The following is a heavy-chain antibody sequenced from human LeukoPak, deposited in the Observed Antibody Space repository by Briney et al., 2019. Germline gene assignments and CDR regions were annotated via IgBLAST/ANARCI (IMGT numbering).Heavy chain of an antibody. Sequence: GRSLRLSCGASGFTFSSYGMHWVRQAPGKGLEWVSYISSSSSAIYYADSVKGRFTVSRDNAKNSLYLQMNSLRDEDTGVYYCARGRDYWGQGTLVTVSS. CDR3: ARGRDY. V-gene: IGHV3-48*02. J-gene: IGHJ4*02. CDR2: ISSSSSAI. CDR1: GFTFSSYG.